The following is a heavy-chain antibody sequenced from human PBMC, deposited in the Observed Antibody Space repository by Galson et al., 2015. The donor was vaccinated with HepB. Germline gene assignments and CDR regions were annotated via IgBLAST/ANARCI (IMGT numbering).Heavy chain of an antibody. CDR1: GFTFSSYS. D-gene: IGHD2-8*01. J-gene: IGHJ5*02. Sequence: SLRLSCAASGFTFSSYSMNWVRQAPGKGLEWVSSISSSSSYIYYADSVKGRFTISRDNAKNSLYLQMNSLRAEDTAVYYCARVVQTGGVYASLRSWFDPWGQGTLVTVSS. CDR2: ISSSSSYI. CDR3: ARVVQTGGVYASLRSWFDP. V-gene: IGHV3-21*01.